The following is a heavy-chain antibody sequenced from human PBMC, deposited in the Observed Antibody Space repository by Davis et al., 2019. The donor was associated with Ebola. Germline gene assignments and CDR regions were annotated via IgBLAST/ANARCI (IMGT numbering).Heavy chain of an antibody. CDR2: INSDGSIT. J-gene: IGHJ6*02. V-gene: IGHV3-74*01. CDR3: ARGSRNMDV. CDR1: GFPFSSYW. Sequence: GESLKISCAASGFPFSSYWMYWVRQPPGKGLVWVSRINSDGSITSYADSVKGRFTISRDNAKNTLYLQMNSLRAEDTAVYYCARGSRNMDVWGQGTTVTVSS.